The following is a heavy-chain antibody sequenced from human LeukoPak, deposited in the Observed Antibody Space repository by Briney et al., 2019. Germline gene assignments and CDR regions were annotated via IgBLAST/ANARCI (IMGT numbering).Heavy chain of an antibody. CDR3: AKEAYYYDSSGYYYRVWDY. D-gene: IGHD3-22*01. J-gene: IGHJ4*02. Sequence: QPGGSLRLSCAASGFTFSSYAMSWVRQAPGKGLEWVSAISGSGGSTYYADSVKGRFTISRDNSKNTLYLQMNSLRAEDTAVYYCAKEAYYYDSSGYYYRVWDYWGQGTLVTVSS. CDR1: GFTFSSYA. CDR2: ISGSGGST. V-gene: IGHV3-23*01.